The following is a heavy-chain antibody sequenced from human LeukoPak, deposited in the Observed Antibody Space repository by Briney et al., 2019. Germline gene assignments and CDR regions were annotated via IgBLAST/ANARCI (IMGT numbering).Heavy chain of an antibody. CDR1: GGSVSSYY. CDR2: IYYSGST. V-gene: IGHV4-59*08. J-gene: IGHJ5*02. D-gene: IGHD4-23*01. Sequence: SETLSLTCTVSGGSVSSYYWSWIRQPPGKGLEWIGYIYYSGSTNYNPSLKSRVTISVDTSKNQFSLKLSSVTAADTAVYYCARLGNSRWFDPWGQGTLVTVSS. CDR3: ARLGNSRWFDP.